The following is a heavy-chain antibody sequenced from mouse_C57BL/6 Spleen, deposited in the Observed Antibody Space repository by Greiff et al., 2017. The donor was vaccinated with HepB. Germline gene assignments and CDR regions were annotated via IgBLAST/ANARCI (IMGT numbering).Heavy chain of an antibody. CDR3: ARSGDLYYFDY. Sequence: QVQLKQPGAELVRPGTSVKLSCKASGYTFTSYWMHWVKQRPGQGLEWIGVIDPSDSYTNYNQKFKGKATLTVDTSSSTAYMQLSSLTSEDSAVYYCARSGDLYYFDYWGQGTTLTVSS. V-gene: IGHV1-59*01. CDR1: GYTFTSYW. D-gene: IGHD3-2*02. J-gene: IGHJ2*01. CDR2: IDPSDSYT.